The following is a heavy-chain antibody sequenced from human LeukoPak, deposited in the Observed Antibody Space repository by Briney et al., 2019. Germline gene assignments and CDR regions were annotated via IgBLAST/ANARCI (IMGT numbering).Heavy chain of an antibody. CDR2: TYYRSKWHY. Sequence: SQTLSLTCVISGDRVSSNSAAWNWIRQSPSRGLEWLGRTYYRSKWHYDYAESVKRRITVNPDTSKNQFSLQLNSVTPVDTAVYYCARQSSTDYYYYGLNVWGQGTTVAVSS. CDR1: GDRVSSNSAA. J-gene: IGHJ6*02. CDR3: ARQSSTDYYYYGLNV. D-gene: IGHD1-1*01. V-gene: IGHV6-1*01.